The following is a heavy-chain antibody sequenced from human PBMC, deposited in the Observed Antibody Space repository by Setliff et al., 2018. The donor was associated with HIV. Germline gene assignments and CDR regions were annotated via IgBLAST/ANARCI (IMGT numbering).Heavy chain of an antibody. J-gene: IGHJ4*02. CDR3: ARETGGLVDY. CDR2: ISYDGSNK. D-gene: IGHD3-9*01. Sequence: LRLSCAASGFTFSSYAMHWVRQAPGKGLEWVAVISYDGSNKYYADSVKGRFTISRDNSKNTLYLQMNSLRAEDTAVYYCARETGGLVDYWGQGTLVTVSS. V-gene: IGHV3-30*04. CDR1: GFTFSSYA.